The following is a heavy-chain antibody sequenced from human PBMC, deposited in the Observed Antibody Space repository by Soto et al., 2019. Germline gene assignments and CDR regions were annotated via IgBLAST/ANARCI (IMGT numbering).Heavy chain of an antibody. CDR3: ARDLRHYDFWSGYFPSYYYGMDV. J-gene: IGHJ6*02. CDR1: GYTFTSYG. D-gene: IGHD3-3*01. V-gene: IGHV1-18*01. CDR2: ISAYNGNT. Sequence: QVQLVQSGAEVKKPGASVKVSCKASGYTFTSYGISWVRQAPGQGLEWMGWISAYNGNTKYAQKLQGRVTMTTDTCTSTAHMELRSLRSDDTAVYYCARDLRHYDFWSGYFPSYYYGMDVWGQGTTVTVSS.